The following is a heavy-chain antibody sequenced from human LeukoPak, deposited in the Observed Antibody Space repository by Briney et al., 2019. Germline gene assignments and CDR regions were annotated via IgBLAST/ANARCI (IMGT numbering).Heavy chain of an antibody. J-gene: IGHJ4*02. CDR1: GFTFSSYS. Sequence: GGSLRLSCAASGFTFSSYSMNWVRQAPGKGLEWVSSISSSSSYTYYADSVKGRFTISRDNAKNSLYLQMNSLRAEDTAVYYCARVGWFGELIPDYWGQGTLVTVSS. V-gene: IGHV3-21*01. CDR2: ISSSSSYT. CDR3: ARVGWFGELIPDY. D-gene: IGHD3-10*01.